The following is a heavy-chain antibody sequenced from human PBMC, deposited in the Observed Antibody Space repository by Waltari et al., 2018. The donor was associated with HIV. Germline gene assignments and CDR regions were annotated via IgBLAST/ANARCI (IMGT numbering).Heavy chain of an antibody. CDR3: ATSRTFDY. J-gene: IGHJ4*02. CDR1: GFPFRSYW. CDR2: INSDGSST. V-gene: IGHV3-74*01. Sequence: EVQLVESGGGLVQPGGSLRLSCAASGFPFRSYWMHWVRQVPGKGLIWVSRINSDGSSTSYADSVKGRFTISRDNAKNTLYLQMNSLRAEDTAVYYCATSRTFDYWGQGTLVTVSS.